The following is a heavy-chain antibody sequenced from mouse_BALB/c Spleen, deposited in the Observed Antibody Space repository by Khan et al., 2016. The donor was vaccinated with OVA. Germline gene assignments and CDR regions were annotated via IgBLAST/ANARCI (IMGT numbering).Heavy chain of an antibody. V-gene: IGHV5-6-3*01. CDR3: TRVEYVWLPYYFDY. J-gene: IGHJ2*01. CDR2: INSNGGNT. CDR1: GFIFSSYG. D-gene: IGHD2-10*02. Sequence: EVELVESGGGLVQPGGSLKLSCAASGFIFSSYGMSWVRQNSDKRLELVATINSNGGNTYYPDSVKGRFTISRDNAKNTLYLQMSSLKSEDTAMYFCTRVEYVWLPYYFDYWGQGTTLTVSS.